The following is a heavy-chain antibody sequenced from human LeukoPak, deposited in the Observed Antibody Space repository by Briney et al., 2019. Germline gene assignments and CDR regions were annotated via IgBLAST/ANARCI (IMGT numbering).Heavy chain of an antibody. CDR1: GFTFSSYA. CDR3: AEQVSDYDSSTYYYY. Sequence: GGSLRLSCAASGFTFSSYAMSWVRQAPGKGLEWVSDISGSGGTTYYADSVKGRFIIYRDNSKNTLYLQMNSLRAEDTAVYYCAEQVSDYDSSTYYYYWGQGALVTVSS. J-gene: IGHJ4*02. CDR2: ISGSGGTT. D-gene: IGHD3-22*01. V-gene: IGHV3-23*01.